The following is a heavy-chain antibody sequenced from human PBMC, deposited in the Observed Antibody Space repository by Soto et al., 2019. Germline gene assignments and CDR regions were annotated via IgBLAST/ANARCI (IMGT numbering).Heavy chain of an antibody. V-gene: IGHV3-21*06. D-gene: IGHD2-2*02. CDR3: ARDLPAAIEYYYYGMDV. CDR1: GFTFSSYS. Sequence: GGSLRLSCAASGFTFSSYSMTWVRQAPGKGLEWVSSISSSSRYIYYADSVKGRFTISRDNAKNSLYVQMNSLRVEDTAVYYCARDLPAAIEYYYYGMDVWGQGTTVTVSS. CDR2: ISSSSRYI. J-gene: IGHJ6*02.